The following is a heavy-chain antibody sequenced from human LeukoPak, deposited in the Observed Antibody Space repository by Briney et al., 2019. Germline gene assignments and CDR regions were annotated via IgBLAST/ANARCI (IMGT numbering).Heavy chain of an antibody. J-gene: IGHJ5*02. Sequence: SETRSLTCSVSGASISNYYWGWIRQPPGKGLEWIGYIYYSGSTNYNPSLKSRLTISVDTSKNQFSLNLTSVTAADTAVYYCARTPRSGVWTGYYVWFDPWGQGTLASVSS. CDR3: ARTPRSGVWTGYYVWFDP. D-gene: IGHD3/OR15-3a*01. CDR1: GASISNYY. V-gene: IGHV4-59*13. CDR2: IYYSGST.